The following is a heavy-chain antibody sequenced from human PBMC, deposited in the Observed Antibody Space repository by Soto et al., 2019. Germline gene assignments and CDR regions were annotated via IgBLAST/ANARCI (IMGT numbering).Heavy chain of an antibody. D-gene: IGHD2-2*01. Sequence: GESLKISCXGSGYSFTSYWISWVRQMPGKGLEWMGRIDPSDSYTSYSPSFQGHVTISADKSISTAYLQWSSLKASDTAMYYCAGRYCSSTSCYYYYGMDVWGQGTTVTVSS. J-gene: IGHJ6*02. CDR1: GYSFTSYW. V-gene: IGHV5-10-1*01. CDR3: AGRYCSSTSCYYYYGMDV. CDR2: IDPSDSYT.